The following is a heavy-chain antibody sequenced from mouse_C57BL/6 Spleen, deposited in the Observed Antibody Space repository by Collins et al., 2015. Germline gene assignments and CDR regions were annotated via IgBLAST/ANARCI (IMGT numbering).Heavy chain of an antibody. J-gene: IGHJ4*01. CDR2: IWRGGST. D-gene: IGHD4-1*01. CDR1: GFSLTSYG. V-gene: IGHV2-5*01. CDR3: AKNWNWDYYAMDY. Sequence: VQLKQSGPGLVQPSQSLSITCTVSGFSLTSYGVHWVRQSPGKGLEWLGVIWRGGSTDYNAAFMSRLSITKDNSKSQVFFKMNSLQSDDTAIYYCAKNWNWDYYAMDYWGQGTSVTVSS.